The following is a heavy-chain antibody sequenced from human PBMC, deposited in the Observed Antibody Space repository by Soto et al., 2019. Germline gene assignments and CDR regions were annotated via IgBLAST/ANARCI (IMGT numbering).Heavy chain of an antibody. CDR2: INPSGDTI. CDR1: GYTFSSDY. CDR3: AKDGGQWVQGYFDY. V-gene: IGHV1-46*04. J-gene: IGHJ4*02. Sequence: EASVKVSCTAAGYTFSSDYVRWVRQAPGQGLEWMGIINPSGDTIYYADSVKGRFTISRDNTKNSLYLQMNSLRAEDTAVYYCAKDGGQWVQGYFDYWGQGALVTVSS. D-gene: IGHD6-19*01.